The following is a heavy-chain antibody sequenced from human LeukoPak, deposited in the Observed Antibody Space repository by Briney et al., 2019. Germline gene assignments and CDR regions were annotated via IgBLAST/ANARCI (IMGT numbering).Heavy chain of an antibody. CDR1: GGSFSGYY. Sequence: SETLSLTCAVYGGSFSGYYWSWIRQPPGKGLEWIGEINHSGSTNYNPSLKSRVTISVDTSKNQFSLKLSSVTAADTAVYYCASPGGVGNNFDYWGQGTLVTVSS. V-gene: IGHV4-34*01. J-gene: IGHJ4*02. D-gene: IGHD1/OR15-1a*01. CDR2: INHSGST. CDR3: ASPGGVGNNFDY.